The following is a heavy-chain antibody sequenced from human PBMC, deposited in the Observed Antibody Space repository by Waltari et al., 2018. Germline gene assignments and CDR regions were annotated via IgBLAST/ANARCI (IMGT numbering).Heavy chain of an antibody. D-gene: IGHD1-20*01. CDR1: GFSFGSDA. J-gene: IGHJ4*02. V-gene: IGHV3-23*01. CDR2: ISVSDDT. CDR3: AKPFYNWDDPLDS. Sequence: EVQLLESGGDFVQPGGSLRLSCAISGFSFGSDAINWGRQAPGTGREWVAAISVSDDTYYALSVNGRFTISRDTSRNTVYLHMNSLRAEDTAVYYCAKPFYNWDDPLDSWGQGTLVTVSS.